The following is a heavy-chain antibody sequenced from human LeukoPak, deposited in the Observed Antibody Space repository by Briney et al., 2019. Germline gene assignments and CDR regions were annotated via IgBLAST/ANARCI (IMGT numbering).Heavy chain of an antibody. Sequence: GGSLRLSCAASGFTFSSYGMHWVRQAPGKGLEWVAVIWYDGSNKYYADSVKGRFTISRDNSKNTLYLQMNSLRAEDTAVYYCARDRGWLPPRYFDLWGRGTLVTVSS. CDR3: ARDRGWLPPRYFDL. J-gene: IGHJ2*01. V-gene: IGHV3-33*01. CDR1: GFTFSSYG. CDR2: IWYDGSNK. D-gene: IGHD5-24*01.